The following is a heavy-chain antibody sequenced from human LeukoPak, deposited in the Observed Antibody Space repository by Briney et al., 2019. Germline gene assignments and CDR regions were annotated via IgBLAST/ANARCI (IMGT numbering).Heavy chain of an antibody. D-gene: IGHD6-19*01. V-gene: IGHV4-59*01. CDR3: ARDGDGSGWSDY. CDR2: IYYSGST. J-gene: IGHJ4*02. CDR1: GGSISSYY. Sequence: SETPSLTCTVSGGSISSYYWSWIRQPPGKGLEWIGYIYYSGSTNYNPSLKSRVTISVDTSKNQFSLKLSSVTAADTAVYYCARDGDGSGWSDYWGQGTLVTVSS.